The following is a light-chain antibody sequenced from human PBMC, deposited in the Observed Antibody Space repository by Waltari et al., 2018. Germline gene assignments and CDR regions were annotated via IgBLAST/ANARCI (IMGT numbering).Light chain of an antibody. CDR1: QSLLHSSNNKNY. CDR2: WAS. V-gene: IGKV4-1*01. J-gene: IGKJ1*01. Sequence: DIVMTQSPDSLAVSLGERATINCKSSQSLLHSSNNKNYLAWYQQKPGQPPELLFYWASTRDSGVPDRFSGSGSGTDFTLTISSLQAEDVAVFYCQQYYSPPWTFGQGTKVEIK. CDR3: QQYYSPPWT.